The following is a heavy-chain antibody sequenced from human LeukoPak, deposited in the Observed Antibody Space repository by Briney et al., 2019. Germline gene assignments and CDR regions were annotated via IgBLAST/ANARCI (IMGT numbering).Heavy chain of an antibody. V-gene: IGHV3-30*18. CDR2: ISYDGSNK. J-gene: IGHJ4*02. CDR3: ANLPSRSSMVD. Sequence: SGGSLRLSCAASGFTFSSYGMHWVRQAPGKGLEWVAVISYDGSNKYYADSVKGRFTISRDNSKNTLYLQMNSLRAEDTAVYYCANLPSRSSMVDWGQGTLVTVSS. CDR1: GFTFSSYG. D-gene: IGHD3-10*01.